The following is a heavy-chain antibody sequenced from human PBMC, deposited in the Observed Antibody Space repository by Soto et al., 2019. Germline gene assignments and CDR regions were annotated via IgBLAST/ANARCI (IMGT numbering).Heavy chain of an antibody. CDR3: ARADTAMDPPGA. V-gene: IGHV4-4*02. J-gene: IGHJ5*02. Sequence: PSETLSLTCAVSGASVSSTYWWSWVRQPPGKGPEWIGEINHRGSANYNPSLKSRVTISVDTSKTQISLKLKSLTAADTAVYYCARADTAMDPPGAWGQGILVTVSS. CDR1: GASVSSTYW. CDR2: INHRGSA. D-gene: IGHD5-18*01.